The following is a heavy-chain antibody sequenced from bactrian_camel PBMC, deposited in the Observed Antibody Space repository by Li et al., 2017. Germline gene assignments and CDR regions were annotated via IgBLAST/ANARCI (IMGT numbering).Heavy chain of an antibody. Sequence: VQLVESGGGLVQPGGSLRLSCAASGFAFSAYVMSWVRQAPGKGLEWVSRISLGGVHTYYADSVKGRFTVSQSNADNTLTLTMNNLKPEDTAIYYCAAGQWKCTGVRALSRVTYDYWGQGTQVTVS. D-gene: IGHD2*01. CDR3: AAGQWKCTGVRALSRVTYDY. V-gene: IGHV3S40*01. J-gene: IGHJ4*01. CDR2: ISLGGVHT. CDR1: GFAFSAYV.